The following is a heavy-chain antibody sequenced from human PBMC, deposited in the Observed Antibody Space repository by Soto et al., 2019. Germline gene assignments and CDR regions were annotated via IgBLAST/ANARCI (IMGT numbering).Heavy chain of an antibody. D-gene: IGHD3-10*01. J-gene: IGHJ6*02. Sequence: GASVKVSCKASGYTFTSYGISWVGQAPEQGLEWMGWINPNSGGTNYAQKFQGWVTMTRDTSISTAYMELSRLRSDDTAVYYCARMVRGVYYYYYGMDVWGQGTTVTVSS. CDR1: GYTFTSYG. V-gene: IGHV1-2*04. CDR3: ARMVRGVYYYYYGMDV. CDR2: INPNSGGT.